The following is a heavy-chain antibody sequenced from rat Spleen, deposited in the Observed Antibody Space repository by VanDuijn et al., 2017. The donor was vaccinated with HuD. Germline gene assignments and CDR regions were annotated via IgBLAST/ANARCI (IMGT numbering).Heavy chain of an antibody. D-gene: IGHD1-11*01. CDR1: GFTFSSSW. V-gene: IGHV5-58*01. CDR3: ARCRGYGDVMDA. CDR2: ITNSGDTT. J-gene: IGHJ2*01. Sequence: EVQLVETGGDLVQPGRSLKLSCVTSGFTFSSSWMYWIRQAPTKGLEWVASITNSGDTTYYRDSVKGRFTISRDNAENTLYLQMDSLRSEDTATYYCARCRGYGDVMDAWGQGVMVIVSS.